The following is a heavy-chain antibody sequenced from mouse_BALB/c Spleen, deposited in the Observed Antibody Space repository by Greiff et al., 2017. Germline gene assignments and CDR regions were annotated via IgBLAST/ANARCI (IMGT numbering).Heavy chain of an antibody. V-gene: IGHV1-5*01. J-gene: IGHJ2*01. Sequence: VQLKQSGTVLARPGASVKMSCKASGYTFTSYWMHWVKQRPGQGLEWIGAIYPGNSDTSYNQKFKGKAKLTAVTSTSTAYMELSSLTNEDSAVYYCTRGATMTPFDYWGQGTTLTVSS. D-gene: IGHD2-4*01. CDR2: IYPGNSDT. CDR3: TRGATMTPFDY. CDR1: GYTFTSYW.